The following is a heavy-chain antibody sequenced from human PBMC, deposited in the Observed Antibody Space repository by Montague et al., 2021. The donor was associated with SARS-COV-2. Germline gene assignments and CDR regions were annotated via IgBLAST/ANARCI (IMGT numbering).Heavy chain of an antibody. Sequence: TLSLTCTVSGGSIRSSDNYWSWIRRHPGKGLEWIGYIYSSGTTYYNPSLRSRVTISVDTSKKQFSLKLSSVTAADTAVYYCASVMYGLTETSDAFDIWGQGTMVSVSS. J-gene: IGHJ3*02. V-gene: IGHV4-31*03. CDR3: ASVMYGLTETSDAFDI. D-gene: IGHD1-20*01. CDR1: GGSIRSSDNY. CDR2: IYSSGTT.